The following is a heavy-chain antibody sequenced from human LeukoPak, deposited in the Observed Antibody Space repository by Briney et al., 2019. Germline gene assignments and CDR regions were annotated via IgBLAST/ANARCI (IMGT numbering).Heavy chain of an antibody. CDR1: GFTFSSYE. V-gene: IGHV3-48*03. CDR3: AELGITMIGGV. Sequence: GGSLRLSCAASGFTFSSYEMNWVRQAPGKGLGWVSYISSSGSTIYFADSVKGRFTISRDNAKNSLYLQMNSLRAEDTAVYYCAELGITMIGGVWGKGTTVTISS. J-gene: IGHJ6*04. D-gene: IGHD3-10*02. CDR2: ISSSGSTI.